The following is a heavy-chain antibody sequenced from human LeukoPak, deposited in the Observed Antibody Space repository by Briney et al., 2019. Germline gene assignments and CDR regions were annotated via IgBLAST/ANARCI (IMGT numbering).Heavy chain of an antibody. CDR1: GFTFRDYY. V-gene: IGHV3-11*06. Sequence: GGSLRLSCVASGFTFRDYYMSWIRHAPGKGLEWVSSISSSSSYIYYADSVKGRFTISRDNAKNSLYLQMNSLRAEDTAVYYCAREISPYSSGWYRDYWGQGTLITVSS. CDR2: ISSSSSYI. J-gene: IGHJ4*02. CDR3: AREISPYSSGWYRDY. D-gene: IGHD6-19*01.